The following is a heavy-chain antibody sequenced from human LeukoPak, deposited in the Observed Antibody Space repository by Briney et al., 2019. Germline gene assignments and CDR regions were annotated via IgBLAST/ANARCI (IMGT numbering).Heavy chain of an antibody. V-gene: IGHV3-74*03. CDR1: GFTVSSYW. Sequence: GGSLRLSCAASGFTVSSYWMHWVRQTPGKGLVWVSGINPDGSSTKYADSVKGRFTISRDNAKNTLYLQMNSLRAEDTALYYRARLKSEEVDYWGQGTLVTVSS. CDR2: INPDGSST. J-gene: IGHJ4*02. CDR3: ARLKSEEVDY.